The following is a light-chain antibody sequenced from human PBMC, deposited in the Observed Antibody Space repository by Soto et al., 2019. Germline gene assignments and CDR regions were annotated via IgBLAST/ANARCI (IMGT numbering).Light chain of an antibody. Sequence: EIVLTPSPDTLSLSPGERATLSCRASQSVGSSFLAWYQQKPGQAPRLLIYRTSTRATGIPDRFTGSGSGTDFTLTVSRLEPEAFAVYYCQQYENSPLTFGGGTKVEIK. CDR1: QSVGSSF. J-gene: IGKJ4*01. CDR3: QQYENSPLT. CDR2: RTS. V-gene: IGKV3-20*01.